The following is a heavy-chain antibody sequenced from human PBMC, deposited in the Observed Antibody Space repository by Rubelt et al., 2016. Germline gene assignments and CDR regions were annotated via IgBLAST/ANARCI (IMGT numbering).Heavy chain of an antibody. Sequence: QQQLQESGPGLVKPSETLSLTCTVSGASISSSSYYWGWVRQPPGKGLEWIANIYYSGTTYYNPSLKSRVTISGDASKSQFSLKLSSVTAADTAVYYCATGTTVTTGLAYWGQGTLVTVSS. D-gene: IGHD4-17*01. J-gene: IGHJ4*02. CDR2: IYYSGTT. V-gene: IGHV4-39*01. CDR1: GASISSSSYY. CDR3: ATGTTVTTGLAY.